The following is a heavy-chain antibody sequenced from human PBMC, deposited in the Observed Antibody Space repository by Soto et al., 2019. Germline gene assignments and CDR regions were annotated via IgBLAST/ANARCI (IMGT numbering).Heavy chain of an antibody. CDR3: AMGYCSSTSCYRPEAFGI. CDR2: ISAYNGNT. D-gene: IGHD2-2*01. Sequence: QVQLVQSGAEVKKPGASVKVSCKASGYTFTSYGISWVRQAPGQGLEWMGWISAYNGNTNYAQKLQGRVTMTTDTSTRTGYMELRSLSGDDKSVYYCAMGYCSSTSCYRPEAFGIRGQGTLVTVSS. J-gene: IGHJ3*02. V-gene: IGHV1-18*01. CDR1: GYTFTSYG.